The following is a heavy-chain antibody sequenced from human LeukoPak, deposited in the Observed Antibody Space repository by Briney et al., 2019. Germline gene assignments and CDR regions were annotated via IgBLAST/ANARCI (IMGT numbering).Heavy chain of an antibody. CDR2: INHSGST. CDR3: ARGRRGEDY. Sequence: PSETLSLTCAVYGGSFSGYYWSWIRQPPGKGLEWIGEINHSGSTNYNPSLKSRVTISVDTSKNQSSLKLSSVTAADTAVYYCARGRRGEDYWGQGTLVTVSS. D-gene: IGHD5-24*01. V-gene: IGHV4-34*01. J-gene: IGHJ4*02. CDR1: GGSFSGYY.